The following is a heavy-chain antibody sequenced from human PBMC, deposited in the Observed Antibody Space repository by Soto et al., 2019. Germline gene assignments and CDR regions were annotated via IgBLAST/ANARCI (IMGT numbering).Heavy chain of an antibody. Sequence: QVQLVQSGAEVKKPGSSVKVSCKASGGTFSSYAISWVRQAPGQGLEWMGGIIPIFGPANYAQKFQGRVTSTANESTSTAYMELSRLRPEDTAVYYCAGGVELRIDYYYGMDVWGQGTTVTVS. CDR2: IIPIFGPA. J-gene: IGHJ6*02. V-gene: IGHV1-69*01. CDR1: GGTFSSYA. CDR3: AGGVELRIDYYYGMDV. D-gene: IGHD1-7*01.